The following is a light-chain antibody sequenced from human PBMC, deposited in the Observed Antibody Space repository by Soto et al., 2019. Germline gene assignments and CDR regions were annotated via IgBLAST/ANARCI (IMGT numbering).Light chain of an antibody. J-gene: IGLJ2*01. CDR3: VTWDDSLSGVV. Sequence: QSVLTQPPSASGTPGQRVTITCSGSNSNIGINYVYWYQQLPGTAPKLLIYRNNQRPSGVPDRCSGSKSGTSGSLAISGLRSEDEADYYCVTWDDSLSGVVFGGGTKLTVL. CDR2: RNN. V-gene: IGLV1-47*01. CDR1: NSNIGINY.